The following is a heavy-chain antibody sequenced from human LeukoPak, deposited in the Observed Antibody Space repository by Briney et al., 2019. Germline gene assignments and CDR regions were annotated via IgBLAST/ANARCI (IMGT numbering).Heavy chain of an antibody. D-gene: IGHD6-19*01. CDR3: ARVRGSRGAFDI. CDR2: IYYSGST. J-gene: IGHJ3*02. V-gene: IGHV4-59*01. CDR1: GGSISSYY. Sequence: SETLSLTCTVSGGSISSYYWSWIRQPPGKGLEWIEYIYYSGSTNYNPSLKSRVTISVDTSKNQFSLKLSSVTAADTAVYYCARVRGSRGAFDIWGQGTMVTVSS.